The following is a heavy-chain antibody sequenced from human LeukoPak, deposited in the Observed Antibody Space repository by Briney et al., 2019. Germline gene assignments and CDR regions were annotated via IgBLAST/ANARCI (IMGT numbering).Heavy chain of an antibody. CDR1: GFTFSNYW. CDR3: AVTRTRGDH. CDR2: INKDGNDK. Sequence: GGSLRLSCAASGFTFSNYWMTWIRQAPGKGLAWVANINKDGNDKYYVDSVKGRFTISRDNTKSSVFLQMNSLRAEDTAVYYCAVTRTRGDHWGQGTLVTVSS. D-gene: IGHD3-10*01. J-gene: IGHJ4*02. V-gene: IGHV3-7*03.